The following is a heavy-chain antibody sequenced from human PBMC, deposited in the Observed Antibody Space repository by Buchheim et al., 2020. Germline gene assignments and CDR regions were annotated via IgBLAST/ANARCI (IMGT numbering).Heavy chain of an antibody. CDR3: ARDHREIAAAGWNWFDP. D-gene: IGHD6-13*01. CDR2: IYYSGST. Sequence: QVQLQESGPGLVKPSQTLSLTCTVSGGSISSGGYYWSWIRQHPGKGLEWIGYIYYSGSTYYNPSLKSRVTITVDTSKHQFFLKLSSVTAADTAVYYCARDHREIAAAGWNWFDPWGQGTL. J-gene: IGHJ5*02. V-gene: IGHV4-31*03. CDR1: GGSISSGGYY.